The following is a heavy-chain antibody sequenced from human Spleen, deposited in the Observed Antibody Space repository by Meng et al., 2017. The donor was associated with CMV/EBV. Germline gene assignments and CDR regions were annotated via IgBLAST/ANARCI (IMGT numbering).Heavy chain of an antibody. J-gene: IGHJ4*02. V-gene: IGHV3-30*14. Sequence: GGSLRLSCAASGFAFSRSAMHWVRQAPGKGPEWVAVISNDASKKYYADSVKGRFTISRDDSKNAVFLQMISLRPEDTAVYYCARGLVGYFDYWGQGTLVTVSS. CDR2: ISNDASKK. CDR1: GFAFSRSA. CDR3: ARGLVGYFDY. D-gene: IGHD1-26*01.